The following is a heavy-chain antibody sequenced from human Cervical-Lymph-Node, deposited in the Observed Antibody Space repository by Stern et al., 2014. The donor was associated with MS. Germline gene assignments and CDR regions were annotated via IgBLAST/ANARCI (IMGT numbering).Heavy chain of an antibody. CDR3: ARQTTAWASDV. J-gene: IGHJ4*02. CDR2: IYPGDSET. Sequence: VQLVQSGAELIRPGESLKISCKGSGYKFSIYWIAWVRQMPGKGLEWMGIIYPGDSETRYSPSFQGQVTMSADKSTSTAYLQWSSLNASDTAMYFCARQTTAWASDVWGQGTRVTVSS. CDR1: GYKFSIYW. V-gene: IGHV5-51*01. D-gene: IGHD1-14*01.